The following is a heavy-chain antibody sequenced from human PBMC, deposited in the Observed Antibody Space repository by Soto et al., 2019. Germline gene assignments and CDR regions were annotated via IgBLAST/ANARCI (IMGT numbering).Heavy chain of an antibody. CDR1: GDSISPHY. Sequence: SEALSVTSTVSGDSISPHYWSCIRQTPGKGLDWVGHIYHSGRTRYNPSFKRRVTMSIDTSKNQFSLKLKSVTAADTAVYYCAKNLAVAGFCLDPWGQGILVTVSS. V-gene: IGHV4-59*11. D-gene: IGHD6-19*01. J-gene: IGHJ5*02. CDR2: IYHSGRT. CDR3: AKNLAVAGFCLDP.